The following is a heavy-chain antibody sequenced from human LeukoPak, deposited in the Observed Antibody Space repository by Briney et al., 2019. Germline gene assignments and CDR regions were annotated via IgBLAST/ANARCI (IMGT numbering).Heavy chain of an antibody. D-gene: IGHD3-22*01. Sequence: GGSLRLSCAASGFTFSNYGMHWVRQAPGKGLEWVAVISYDGSNKYYADSVKGRFTISRDNSKNTLYLQMNSLRAEDTAVYYCAKDDIDYYDSSGPLYYFDYWGQGTLVTVSS. CDR3: AKDDIDYYDSSGPLYYFDY. V-gene: IGHV3-30*18. J-gene: IGHJ4*02. CDR2: ISYDGSNK. CDR1: GFTFSNYG.